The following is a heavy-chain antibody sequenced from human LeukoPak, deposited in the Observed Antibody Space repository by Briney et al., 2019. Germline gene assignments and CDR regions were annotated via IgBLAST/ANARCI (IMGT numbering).Heavy chain of an antibody. CDR1: GLTFKIYS. CDR3: AKDYYESSGYFDS. V-gene: IGHV3-23*01. D-gene: IGHD3-22*01. Sequence: GSLRLSRAASGLTFKIYSMHWVRQAPGKGLEWVAVIGGRGDSIFYADSVKGRFTISRDNSKNTVDLQMSSLRAEDTDIYYCAKDYYESSGYFDSWGQGSLVSVSS. CDR2: IGGRGDSI. J-gene: IGHJ4*02.